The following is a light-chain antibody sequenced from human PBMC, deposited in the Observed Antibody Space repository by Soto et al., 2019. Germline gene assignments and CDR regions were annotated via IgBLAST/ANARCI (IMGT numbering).Light chain of an antibody. V-gene: IGKV3-15*01. Sequence: ERLLTQSPATRSLSPWERATLACRASQSVDRDLAWYRQKPGQPPSLLIHGASTRATGIPARFSGSGSGTEFTLTISSLQSVDFAVYSCQQYNNWPWTFGQGTKVDIK. CDR1: QSVDRD. CDR2: GAS. CDR3: QQYNNWPWT. J-gene: IGKJ1*01.